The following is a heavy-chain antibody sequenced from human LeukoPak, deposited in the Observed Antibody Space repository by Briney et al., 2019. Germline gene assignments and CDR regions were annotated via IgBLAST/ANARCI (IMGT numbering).Heavy chain of an antibody. CDR1: GYTFTSYY. CDR2: INPSGGGT. Sequence: ASVKVSCKASGYTFTSYYLHWVRQAPGQGREWMGMINPSGGGTNYAQKFQGRVTMTRDTSTSTVYMELSSLRSEDTAVYYCAREFPGGYFDYWGQGTLVTVSS. CDR3: AREFPGGYFDY. V-gene: IGHV1-46*01. J-gene: IGHJ4*02. D-gene: IGHD2-21*01.